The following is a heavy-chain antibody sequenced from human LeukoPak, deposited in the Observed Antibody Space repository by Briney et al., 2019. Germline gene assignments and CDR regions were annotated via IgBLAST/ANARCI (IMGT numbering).Heavy chain of an antibody. D-gene: IGHD2-2*01. CDR1: GGTFSSYA. CDR3: AKGPRIVVVPAAFGWFAP. Sequence: GASVKVSCKASGGTFSSYAISWVRQAPGQGLEWMEGIIPIFGTANYAQKFQGRVTITADESTSTAYMELSSLRSEDTAVHYCAKGPRIVVVPAAFGWFAPWGQGTLVTVSS. CDR2: IIPIFGTA. J-gene: IGHJ5*02. V-gene: IGHV1-69*13.